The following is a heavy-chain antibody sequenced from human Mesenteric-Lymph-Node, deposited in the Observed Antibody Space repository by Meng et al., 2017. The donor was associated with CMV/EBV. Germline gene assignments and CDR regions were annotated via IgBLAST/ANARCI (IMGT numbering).Heavy chain of an antibody. CDR1: AFTVSSNS. J-gene: IGHJ4*02. CDR3: ARDFCTNGVCYFGY. D-gene: IGHD2-8*01. Sequence: GESLKISCAASAFTVSSNSMNWVRQAPGKGLEWVSLIYGGGNTYYADSVKGRFTISRDTSKNTLYLQMNSLRAEDTAVYYCARDFCTNGVCYFGYWGQGTLVTVSS. CDR2: IYGGGNT. V-gene: IGHV3-53*01.